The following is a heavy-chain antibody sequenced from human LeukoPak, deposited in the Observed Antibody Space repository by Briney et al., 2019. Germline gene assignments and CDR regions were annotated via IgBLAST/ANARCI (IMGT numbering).Heavy chain of an antibody. V-gene: IGHV3-23*01. CDR2: ST. D-gene: IGHD3-22*01. Sequence: STYYADSVKGRFTISRDNSKNTLYLQMNSLRAEDTAVYYCARTEKYYESSGYYYYWYFDLWGRGTLVTVSS. CDR3: ARTEKYYESSGYYYYWYFDL. J-gene: IGHJ2*01.